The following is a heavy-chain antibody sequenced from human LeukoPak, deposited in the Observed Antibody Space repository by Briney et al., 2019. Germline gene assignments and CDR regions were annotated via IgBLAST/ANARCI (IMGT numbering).Heavy chain of an antibody. Sequence: SETLSLTCTVSGGSISSYYWSWIRQPPGKGLEWIGYIYYSGSTNYNPSLKSRVTISVDTSKNQYSLKLSSVTAADTAMYYCARGLYDFWSGGGAFDIWGQGTMVTVSS. CDR2: IYYSGST. V-gene: IGHV4-59*01. D-gene: IGHD3-3*01. CDR1: GGSISSYY. CDR3: ARGLYDFWSGGGAFDI. J-gene: IGHJ3*02.